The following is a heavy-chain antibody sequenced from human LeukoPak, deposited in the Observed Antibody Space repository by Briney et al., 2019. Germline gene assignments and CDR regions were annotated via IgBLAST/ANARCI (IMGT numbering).Heavy chain of an antibody. CDR3: ARDPRIAVADRFDY. V-gene: IGHV1-2*06. CDR1: GYTFTGYY. D-gene: IGHD6-19*01. Sequence: ASVKVSCKASGYTFTGYYMHWVRQAPGQGLEWMGRINPNSGGTNYAHKLQGRVTMTSDASISTAYMELSRLRSDDTAVYYCARDPRIAVADRFDYWGQGTLVTVSS. J-gene: IGHJ4*02. CDR2: INPNSGGT.